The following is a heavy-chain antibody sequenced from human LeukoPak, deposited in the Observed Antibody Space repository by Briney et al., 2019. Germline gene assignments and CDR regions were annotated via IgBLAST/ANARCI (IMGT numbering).Heavy chain of an antibody. CDR1: GGSISSYY. CDR3: ARHGSVRSPLGP. CDR2: IYATGST. Sequence: SETLSHTCTVSGGSISSYYWSWIRQPPGKGLEWIGYIYATGSTNYNPSLKSRVTISVDTSKNQFSLNLRSVTAADTAVYYCARHGSVRSPLGPWGQGTLVTVSS. V-gene: IGHV4-4*09. D-gene: IGHD3-10*01. J-gene: IGHJ5*02.